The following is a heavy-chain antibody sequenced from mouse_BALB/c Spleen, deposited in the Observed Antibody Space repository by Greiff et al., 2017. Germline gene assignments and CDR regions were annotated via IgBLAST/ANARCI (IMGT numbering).Heavy chain of an antibody. CDR1: GFTFSDYY. J-gene: IGHJ4*01. Sequence: EVKLVESGGGLVKPGGSLKLSCAASGFTFSDYYMYWVRQTPEKRLEWVATISDGGSYTYYPDSVKGRFTISRDNAKNNLYLQMSSLKSEDTAMYYCARDGPIDAMDYWGQGTSVTVSS. CDR2: ISDGGSYT. V-gene: IGHV5-4*02. CDR3: ARDGPIDAMDY.